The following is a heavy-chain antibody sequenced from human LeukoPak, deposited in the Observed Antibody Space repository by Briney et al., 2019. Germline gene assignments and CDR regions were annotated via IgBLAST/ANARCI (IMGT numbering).Heavy chain of an antibody. CDR2: ISGSGRNT. Sequence: GGSLRLSCAASGLTFSSYAMSWVRRAPGRGLEWVSTISGSGRNTDYADSVKGRFTVSRDNSKNTFYLQMNSLRAEDTALYYCAKDHSGTWDYFDYWGQGTLVTVSS. D-gene: IGHD1-26*01. V-gene: IGHV3-23*01. J-gene: IGHJ4*02. CDR3: AKDHSGTWDYFDY. CDR1: GLTFSSYA.